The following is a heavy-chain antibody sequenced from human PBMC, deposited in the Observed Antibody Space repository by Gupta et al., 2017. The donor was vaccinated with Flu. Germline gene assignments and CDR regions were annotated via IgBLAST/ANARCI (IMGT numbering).Heavy chain of an antibody. CDR2: INPSGGST. D-gene: IGHD2-21*01. V-gene: IGHV1-46*01. CDR3: ARGEGGEHMEGEDWFDP. Sequence: QVQLVQSGAEVKKPGAQVKFSCKAYGSTFTSNYMHWVRQAPGQGLDWMGIINPSGGSTSYAQNFQGRVTMTRDTSTSTVYMELSSLRSEDTAVYYCARGEGGEHMEGEDWFDPWGQGTLVTVSS. CDR1: GSTFTSNY. J-gene: IGHJ5*02.